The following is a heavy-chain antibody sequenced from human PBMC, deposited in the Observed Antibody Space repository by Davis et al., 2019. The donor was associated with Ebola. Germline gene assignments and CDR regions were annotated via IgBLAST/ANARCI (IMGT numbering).Heavy chain of an antibody. D-gene: IGHD2-21*01. V-gene: IGHV1-2*04. CDR3: ARALLLDWFDP. J-gene: IGHJ5*02. Sequence: GESLKISCAASGYTFTGYYMHWVRQAPGQGLEWMGWINPNSGGTNYAQKFQGWVTMTRDTSISTAYMELSRLRSDDTAVYYCARALLLDWFDPWGQGTLVTVSS. CDR2: INPNSGGT. CDR1: GYTFTGYY.